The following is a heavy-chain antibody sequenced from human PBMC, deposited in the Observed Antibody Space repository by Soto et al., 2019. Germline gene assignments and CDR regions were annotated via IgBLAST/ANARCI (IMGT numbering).Heavy chain of an antibody. Sequence: SVKVSCKASGGTFSSYAISWVRQAPGQGLEWMGGIIPIFGTANYAQKFQGRVTITADESTSTAYMELSSLRSEDTAVYYCARGRSLSSGYSYVDLDYWGQGTLVTVSS. CDR1: GGTFSSYA. V-gene: IGHV1-69*13. CDR2: IIPIFGTA. CDR3: ARGRSLSSGYSYVDLDY. J-gene: IGHJ4*02. D-gene: IGHD5-18*01.